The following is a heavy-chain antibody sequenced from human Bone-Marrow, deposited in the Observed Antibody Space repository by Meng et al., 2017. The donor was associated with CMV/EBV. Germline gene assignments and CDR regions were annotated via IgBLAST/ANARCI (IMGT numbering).Heavy chain of an antibody. Sequence: ASVKVSCKASRYTFTAYYTHWVRQAPGQGLEWMGWINPDSGGTNYAQKFQGRVTMTRDTSITTAYMELSRLRSDDTAVYYCARDILTGYYTDYWGQGTLVTVSS. CDR3: ARDILTGYYTDY. D-gene: IGHD3-9*01. CDR1: RYTFTAYY. V-gene: IGHV1-2*02. CDR2: INPDSGGT. J-gene: IGHJ4*02.